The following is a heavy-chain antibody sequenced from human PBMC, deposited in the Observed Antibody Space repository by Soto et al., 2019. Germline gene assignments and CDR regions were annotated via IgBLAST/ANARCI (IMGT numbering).Heavy chain of an antibody. V-gene: IGHV3-23*01. CDR3: AKFRGVAAAGRSPSYDY. CDR1: GFTFSSYA. Sequence: GSLRLSCAASGFTFSSYAMSWVRQAPGKGLEWVSAISGSGGSTYYADSVKGRFTISRDNSKNTLYLQMNSLRAEDTAVYYCAKFRGVAAAGRSPSYDYWGQGTLVTVSS. D-gene: IGHD6-13*01. J-gene: IGHJ4*02. CDR2: ISGSGGST.